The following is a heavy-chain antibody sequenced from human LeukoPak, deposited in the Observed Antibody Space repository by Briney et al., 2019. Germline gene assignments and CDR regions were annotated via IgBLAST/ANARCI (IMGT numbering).Heavy chain of an antibody. J-gene: IGHJ4*02. CDR2: IYTSGST. D-gene: IGHD3-10*01. V-gene: IGHV4-4*07. Sequence: SETLSLTCTVSGGSISSYHWSWLRQPAGKGLEWIGRIYTSGSTNYNPSLTSRVTMSVDTSKNQFSLKLSSVPAADTAVYYCARVHGSGSGDDYWGQGTLVTVSS. CDR1: GGSISSYH. CDR3: ARVHGSGSGDDY.